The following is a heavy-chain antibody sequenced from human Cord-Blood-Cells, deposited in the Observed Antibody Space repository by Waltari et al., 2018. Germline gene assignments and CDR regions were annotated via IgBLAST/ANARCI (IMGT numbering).Heavy chain of an antibody. J-gene: IGHJ6*02. Sequence: QVQLVQSVAEVKKPGASVKVSCKASGYTFTSFDINWVRQATGQGLEWMGWMNPNSGNTGYAKKFQGRVTMTRNTSISTAYMELSSLRSEDTAVYYCARRPIDYYYYYGMDVWGQGTTVTVSS. CDR2: MNPNSGNT. V-gene: IGHV1-8*01. CDR1: GYTFTSFD. CDR3: ARRPIDYYYYYGMDV. D-gene: IGHD3-16*02.